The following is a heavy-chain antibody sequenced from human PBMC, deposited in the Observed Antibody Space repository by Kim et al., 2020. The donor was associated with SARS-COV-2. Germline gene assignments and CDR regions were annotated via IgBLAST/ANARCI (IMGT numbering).Heavy chain of an antibody. Sequence: SETLSLTCKVSGASIDSGGFYWTWIRQLPGKGLEWIGYIYFTGNRFYNPSLESRVTISLDTSKKQFSLQVDSVTAVDTAIYYCAREWELEAFDLWGQGTMVTVSS. J-gene: IGHJ3*01. V-gene: IGHV4-31*03. CDR1: GASIDSGGFY. CDR3: AREWELEAFDL. CDR2: IYFTGNR. D-gene: IGHD1-1*01.